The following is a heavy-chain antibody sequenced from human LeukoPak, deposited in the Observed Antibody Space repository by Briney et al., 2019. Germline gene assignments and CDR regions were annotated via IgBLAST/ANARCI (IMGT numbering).Heavy chain of an antibody. V-gene: IGHV1-3*01. CDR1: GYTFTSYA. CDR2: INAGNGNT. CDR3: ARVVYSSGIFDY. D-gene: IGHD6-19*01. Sequence: ASVKVSCKACGYTFTSYAMHWVRQAPGQRLEWMGWINAGNGNTKYSQKFQGRVTITRDTSARTAYMELSSLRSEDTAVYYCARVVYSSGIFDYWGQGTLVTVPS. J-gene: IGHJ4*02.